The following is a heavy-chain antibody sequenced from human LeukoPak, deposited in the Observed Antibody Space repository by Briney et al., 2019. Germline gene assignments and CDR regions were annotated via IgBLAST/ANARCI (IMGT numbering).Heavy chain of an antibody. D-gene: IGHD6-13*01. CDR3: AKEMAAGGADAFDI. CDR1: GFTFSTYW. J-gene: IGHJ3*02. Sequence: TGGSLRLSCAASGFTFSTYWMGWVRQAPGKGLEWVANIRKDGSDIHYVDSVKGRFTISRDNSKSTPYMQMNSLRAEDTALYYCAKEMAAGGADAFDIWGQGTMVTVSS. V-gene: IGHV3-7*03. CDR2: IRKDGSDI.